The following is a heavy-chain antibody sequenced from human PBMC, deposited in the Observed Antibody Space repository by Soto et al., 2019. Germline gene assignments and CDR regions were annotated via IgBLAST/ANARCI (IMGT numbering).Heavy chain of an antibody. CDR2: IYYSGST. D-gene: IGHD6-19*01. CDR1: GGSISSSSYY. Sequence: SETLSLTCTVSGGSISSSSYYWGWIRQPPGKGLEWIGSIYYSGSTYYNPSLKSRVTISVDTSKNQFSLKLSSVTAADTAVYCCARHDSVAGNVADYWGQGTLVTVSS. J-gene: IGHJ4*02. V-gene: IGHV4-39*01. CDR3: ARHDSVAGNVADY.